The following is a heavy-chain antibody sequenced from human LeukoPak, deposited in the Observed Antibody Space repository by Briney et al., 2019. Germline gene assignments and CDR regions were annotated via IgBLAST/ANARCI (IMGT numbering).Heavy chain of an antibody. D-gene: IGHD1-26*01. CDR2: IYHSGST. CDR1: GGSISSGGYY. V-gene: IGHV4-30-2*01. J-gene: IGHJ4*02. CDR3: ARLDPGTLDY. Sequence: PSQTLSLTRTVSGGSISSGGYYWSWIRQPPGKGLEWIGYIYHSGSTYYNPSLKSRVTISVDSSKNQFSLKLSSVTAADTAVYYCARLDPGTLDYWGQGTLVTVSS.